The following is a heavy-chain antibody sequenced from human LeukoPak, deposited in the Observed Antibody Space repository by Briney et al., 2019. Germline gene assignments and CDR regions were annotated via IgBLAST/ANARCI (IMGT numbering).Heavy chain of an antibody. D-gene: IGHD4-23*01. CDR2: LYYSVST. Sequence: PSETLSLTCTVSGASISSSFYYWGWIRQPPGKGLEWIGSLYYSVSTYYNPSLKSRVTISVDTSKNQFSLRPSSVTAADTAMYYYARETRDDAFDIWGQGTMVTVSS. J-gene: IGHJ3*02. V-gene: IGHV4-39*07. CDR3: ARETRDDAFDI. CDR1: GASISSSFYY.